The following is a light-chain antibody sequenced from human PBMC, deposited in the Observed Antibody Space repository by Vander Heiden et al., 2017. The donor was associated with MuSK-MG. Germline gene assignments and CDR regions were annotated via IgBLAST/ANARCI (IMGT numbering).Light chain of an antibody. CDR3: SSYTSSRTRV. CDR2: GVT. Sequence: QSALTQPASVSGSPGQSITISCTGTRSDVGGYNYVSWYQQHPGNAHNLIIYGVTNRPSGVSNRFSGSKSDNTASLTISGLQAEDEADYYCSSYTSSRTRVFGGGTKLTVL. CDR1: RSDVGGYNY. V-gene: IGLV2-14*03. J-gene: IGLJ3*02.